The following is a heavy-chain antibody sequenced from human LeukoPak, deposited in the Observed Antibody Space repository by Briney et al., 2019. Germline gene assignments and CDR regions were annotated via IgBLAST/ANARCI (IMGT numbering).Heavy chain of an antibody. CDR1: GFTLSNNY. V-gene: IGHV3-66*02. Sequence: GGSLRLSCAAPGFTLSNNYMRSVRQAPGKGLEWVSVIYSGDNTYYVGSVKGRFTISRDNSKNTLFLQMNRLRAEDTAVYYCAGRRVLDASFDYWGQGTLVTVSS. CDR3: AGRRVLDASFDY. J-gene: IGHJ4*02. D-gene: IGHD3-16*01. CDR2: IYSGDNT.